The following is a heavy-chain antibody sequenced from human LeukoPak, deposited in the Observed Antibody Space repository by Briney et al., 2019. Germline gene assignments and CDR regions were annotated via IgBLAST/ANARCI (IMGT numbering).Heavy chain of an antibody. V-gene: IGHV4-34*01. CDR3: ARLQTYSGYENFDY. D-gene: IGHD5-12*01. J-gene: IGHJ4*02. CDR2: VNQSGST. Sequence: GSLRLSCAASGFTLSSYWMSWVRQTPGKGLEWIGEVNQSGSTNYNPSLKSRVTVAVDTSKNQFSLRLTSVTAADTATYYCARLQTYSGYENFDYWGQGTLVTVSS. CDR1: GFTLSSYW.